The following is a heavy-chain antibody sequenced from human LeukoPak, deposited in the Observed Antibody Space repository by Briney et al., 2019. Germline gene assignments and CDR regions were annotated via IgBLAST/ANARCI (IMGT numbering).Heavy chain of an antibody. CDR3: ARVRKTELLWFGELPPDFDY. Sequence: GGSLRLSWVASGFSFRSYWRSWVRQDPGKGLEWVANIKQDGSEKYYVDSVNGRFTISRDNAKNSLYLQMNSLRAEDTAVYYCARVRKTELLWFGELPPDFDYWGQGTLVTVSS. J-gene: IGHJ4*02. D-gene: IGHD3-10*01. CDR1: GFSFRSYW. CDR2: IKQDGSEK. V-gene: IGHV3-7*01.